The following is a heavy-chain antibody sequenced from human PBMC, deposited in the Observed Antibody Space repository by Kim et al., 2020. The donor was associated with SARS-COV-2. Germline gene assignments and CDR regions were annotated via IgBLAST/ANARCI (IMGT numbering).Heavy chain of an antibody. J-gene: IGHJ4*02. V-gene: IGHV1-18*01. CDR1: GYTFTTSC. CDR2: IDGYRGTT. D-gene: IGHD3-16*01. Sequence: ASVKVSCKTSGYTFTTSCISWVRHAPGQGLEWMAWIDGYRGTTFHAPKFQGRVTMITDRSTSTAYMELGSLRPDDTAVYYCVRDYSYIPDYWGQGTLATVS. CDR3: VRDYSYIPDY.